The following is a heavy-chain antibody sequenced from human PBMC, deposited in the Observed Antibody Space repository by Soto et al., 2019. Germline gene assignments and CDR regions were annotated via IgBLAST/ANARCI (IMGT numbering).Heavy chain of an antibody. CDR2: IYYSGSN. D-gene: IGHD1-1*01. CDR3: ARVYNWNYSL. V-gene: IGHV4-31*03. J-gene: IGHJ4*02. Sequence: QVQLQESGPGLVKPSQTLSLTCTVSGGSISSGGYYWSWIRQHPGKGLEWIGYIYYSGSNYYNPSRKSRVTIAVDTSKNQYSLKLSSVTAADTAVYYCARVYNWNYSLWGQGTLVTVSS. CDR1: GGSISSGGYY.